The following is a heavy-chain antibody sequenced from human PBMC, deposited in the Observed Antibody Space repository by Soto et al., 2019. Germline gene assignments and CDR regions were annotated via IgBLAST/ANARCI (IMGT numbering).Heavy chain of an antibody. J-gene: IGHJ6*02. V-gene: IGHV2-5*02. D-gene: IGHD3-10*01. Sequence: ITLKESGPTLVKPTQTLTLTCTFSGFSLNTGGVGVGWVRQPRGKAMEWLALIYWDDDERYRPSLRSRLNITKDTINNQVVPKMTNMDPADTATYYCVRNWRYYGGDYYYGMDAWGQGTTVTVS. CDR1: GFSLNTGGVG. CDR2: IYWDDDE. CDR3: VRNWRYYGGDYYYGMDA.